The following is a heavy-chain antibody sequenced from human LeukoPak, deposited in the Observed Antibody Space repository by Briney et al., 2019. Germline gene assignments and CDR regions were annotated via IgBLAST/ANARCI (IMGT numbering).Heavy chain of an antibody. J-gene: IGHJ6*02. CDR2: IRSKAYGGTT. CDR1: GFIFSAYW. CDR3: SSWSLPHRFYYYGMDV. V-gene: IGHV3-49*04. Sequence: GGSLRLSCADSGFIFSAYWMSWVRQAPGKGLEWVGFIRSKAYGGTTEYAASVKGRFTISRDDSKSIAYLQMNSLKTEDTAVYYCSSWSLPHRFYYYGMDVWGQGTTVTVSS. D-gene: IGHD6-13*01.